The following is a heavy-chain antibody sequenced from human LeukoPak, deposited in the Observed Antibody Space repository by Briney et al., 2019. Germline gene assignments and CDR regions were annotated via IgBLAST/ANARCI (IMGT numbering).Heavy chain of an antibody. CDR1: GFTFSTSA. V-gene: IGHV3-23*01. D-gene: IGHD6-19*01. CDR3: ARDSTDNPKYSSGWYFDY. Sequence: GGSLRLSCAASGFTFSTSAMNWVRQAPGKGLEWVSAISTSGASTYYADSVKGRFTISRDNSKNTLYLQMNSLRAEDTAVYYCARDSTDNPKYSSGWYFDYWGQGTLVTVSS. J-gene: IGHJ4*02. CDR2: ISTSGAST.